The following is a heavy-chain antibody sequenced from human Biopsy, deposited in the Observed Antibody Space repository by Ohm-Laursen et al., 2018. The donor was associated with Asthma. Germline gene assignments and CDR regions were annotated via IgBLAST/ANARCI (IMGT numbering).Heavy chain of an antibody. CDR3: ARAGRCSSPSCYNPGWFDP. D-gene: IGHD2-2*01. CDR1: GGSFSGYY. V-gene: IGHV4-34*01. CDR2: INHSGST. J-gene: IGHJ5*02. Sequence: SDTLSLTCVVYGGSFSGYYWSWIRQPPGKGLEWIGEINHSGSTNYNPSLKSQVTISVDTSKNKFSLKLSSVTAADTAVYYCARAGRCSSPSCYNPGWFDPWGQGTLVTVSS.